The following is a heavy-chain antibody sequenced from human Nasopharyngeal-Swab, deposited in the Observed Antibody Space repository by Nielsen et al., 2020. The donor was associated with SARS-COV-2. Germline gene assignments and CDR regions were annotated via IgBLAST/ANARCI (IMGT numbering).Heavy chain of an antibody. V-gene: IGHV3-9*01. D-gene: IGHD3-10*01. CDR3: AKTEDYYGSGSYRPYYYYGMDV. CDR1: GFTFDDYA. CDR2: ISWNSGTI. J-gene: IGHJ6*02. Sequence: GGSLRLSCAASGFTFDDYAMHWVRQAPGKGLEWVSGISWNSGTIGHADSVKGRFTISRDNAKNSLYLQMNSLRAEDTALYYCAKTEDYYGSGSYRPYYYYGMDVWGQGTTVTVSS.